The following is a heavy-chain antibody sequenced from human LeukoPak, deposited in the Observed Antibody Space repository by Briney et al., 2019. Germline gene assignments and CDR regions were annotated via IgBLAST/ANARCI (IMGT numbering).Heavy chain of an antibody. CDR1: GNTFTGYY. J-gene: IGHJ4*02. CDR2: INPNSGGT. V-gene: IGHV1-2*02. CDR3: AREEGSSGWYVGLGFELAY. Sequence: ASVKVSCKASGNTFTGYYIHWVRQAPGQGLEWMGWINPNSGGTNSAQKFQGRVTMTRDTSISTAYMELRSLRSDDTAVYYCAREEGSSGWYVGLGFELAYWGQGTLVTVSS. D-gene: IGHD6-19*01.